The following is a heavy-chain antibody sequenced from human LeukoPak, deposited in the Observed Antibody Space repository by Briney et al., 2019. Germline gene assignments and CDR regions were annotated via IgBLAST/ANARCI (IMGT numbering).Heavy chain of an antibody. D-gene: IGHD5-18*01. Sequence: GGSLRLSCAASGFTFSSYEMNWVRQAPGKGLEWVSYISSSGSTIYYADSVKGRFTISRDNAKNSLYLQMNSLRAEDTAVYYCAKFRSQLWSPRDAFDIWGQGTMVTVSS. V-gene: IGHV3-48*03. CDR3: AKFRSQLWSPRDAFDI. J-gene: IGHJ3*02. CDR2: ISSSGSTI. CDR1: GFTFSSYE.